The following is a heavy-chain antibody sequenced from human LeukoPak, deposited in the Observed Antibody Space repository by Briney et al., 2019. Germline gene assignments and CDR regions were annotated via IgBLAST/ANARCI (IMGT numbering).Heavy chain of an antibody. CDR2: VYYSGST. CDR1: GDSMRSDY. V-gene: IGHV4-59*08. J-gene: IGHJ6*02. CDR3: ARSRPVAGFVSDYYTMDI. D-gene: IGHD6-19*01. Sequence: SETLSLTCTVSGDSMRSDYWSWIRQPPGKGLEWIGYVYYSGSTQYNPSLKSRVTISIGTSKKQFSLRLSSVTAADTAEYYCARSRPVAGFVSDYYTMDIWGQGTTVTVAS.